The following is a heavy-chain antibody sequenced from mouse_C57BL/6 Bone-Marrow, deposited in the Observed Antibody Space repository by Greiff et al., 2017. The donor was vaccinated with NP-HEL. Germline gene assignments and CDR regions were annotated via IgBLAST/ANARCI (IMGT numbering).Heavy chain of an antibody. V-gene: IGHV5-4*03. CDR1: GFTFSSYA. CDR3: AFYPHY. Sequence: EVKLVESWGGLVKPGGSLKLSCAASGFTFSSYAMSWVRQTPEKRLEWVATISDGGSYTYYPDNVKGRFTISRDNAKNNLYLQMSHLKSEDTAMYYCAFYPHYWGQGTSVTVSS. D-gene: IGHD2-1*01. J-gene: IGHJ4*01. CDR2: ISDGGSYT.